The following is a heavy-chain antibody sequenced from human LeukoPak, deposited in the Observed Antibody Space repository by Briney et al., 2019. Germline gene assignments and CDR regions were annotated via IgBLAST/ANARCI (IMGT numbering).Heavy chain of an antibody. V-gene: IGHV3-23*01. D-gene: IGHD4-17*01. Sequence: GGSLRLSCAASGFTFSSFAMTWVRQAPGKGLEWVSAISGSGGSTYYADSVKGRFTISRDTKNTLYLQMNSLRAEDTAVYYCAKNLGRVTTDYDYGGQGTLVTVS. CDR2: ISGSGGST. CDR3: AKNLGRVTTDYDY. J-gene: IGHJ4*02. CDR1: GFTFSSFA.